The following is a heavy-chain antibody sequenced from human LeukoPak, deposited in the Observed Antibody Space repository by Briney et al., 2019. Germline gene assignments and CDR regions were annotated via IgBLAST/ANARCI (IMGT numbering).Heavy chain of an antibody. CDR2: IYYSGST. V-gene: IGHV4-39*01. J-gene: IGHJ4*02. D-gene: IGHD3-16*02. CDR1: GGSISSGSYY. CDR3: ARLVNWGSSRYEFDY. Sequence: SETLSLTCTVSGGSISSGSYYWGWIRQPPGKGLEWIGSIYYSGSTYYNPSLKSRVTISVDTSKKQFSLKLSSVTAADTAVYHCARLVNWGSSRYEFDYWGQGTLVTVSS.